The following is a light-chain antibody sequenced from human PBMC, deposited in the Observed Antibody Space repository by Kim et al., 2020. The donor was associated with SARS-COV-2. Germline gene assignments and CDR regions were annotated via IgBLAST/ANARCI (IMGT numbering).Light chain of an antibody. CDR3: QQYNSYPPT. J-gene: IGKJ4*02. CDR2: AAH. Sequence: PSVGDRVTMSCRANQRLSTYLVWFQQKPEKDPKYLTYAAHPLRSGVPSKFSGSGYGTEFTLTISSLQPEDSATYYCQQYNSYPPTFGEGTKVGIK. V-gene: IGKV1-16*02. CDR1: QRLSTY.